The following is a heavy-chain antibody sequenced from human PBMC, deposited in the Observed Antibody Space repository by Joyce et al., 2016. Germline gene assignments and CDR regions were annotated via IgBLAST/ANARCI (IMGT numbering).Heavy chain of an antibody. V-gene: IGHV1-46*01. CDR2: IDPSGGST. Sequence: QVQLVQSGAEVKRPGASVRISCKASGYTFTSYSVHWVRPAPGQGLEWRGMIDPSGGSTTYAQRFQGRIIMTRDTSTSTVYMKLNSLRSEDTAVYYCASRGTSNISDHYYGMDVWGQGTTVTVSS. CDR3: ASRGTSNISDHYYGMDV. D-gene: IGHD2-21*02. CDR1: GYTFTSYS. J-gene: IGHJ6*02.